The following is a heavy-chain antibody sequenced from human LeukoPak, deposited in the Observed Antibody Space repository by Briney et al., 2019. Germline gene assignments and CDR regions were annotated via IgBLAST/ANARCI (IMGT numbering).Heavy chain of an antibody. J-gene: IGHJ6*02. CDR2: IYSGGST. CDR1: GFTVSSNY. Sequence: GGSLRLSCAASGFTVSSNYMSWVRQAPGKGLEWVSVIYSGGSTYYADSVKGRFTISRDNSKNTLYLQMNSLRAEDTAVYYCAREKGIAAAGSWAYYYYGMDVWGQGTTVTVSS. D-gene: IGHD6-13*01. V-gene: IGHV3-53*05. CDR3: AREKGIAAAGSWAYYYYGMDV.